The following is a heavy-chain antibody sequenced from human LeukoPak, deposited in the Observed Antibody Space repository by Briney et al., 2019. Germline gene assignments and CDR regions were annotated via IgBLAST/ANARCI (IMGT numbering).Heavy chain of an antibody. Sequence: GASVKVSCKASGYTFTSYGISWVRQAPGQGLEWMGWISAYNGNTNYAQKLQGRVTMTTDTSTSTAYMELRSLRSDDTAVYYCARDVTRAAAGSFGYWGQGTLVTVSS. CDR3: ARDVTRAAAGSFGY. D-gene: IGHD6-13*01. CDR1: GYTFTSYG. CDR2: ISAYNGNT. V-gene: IGHV1-18*04. J-gene: IGHJ4*02.